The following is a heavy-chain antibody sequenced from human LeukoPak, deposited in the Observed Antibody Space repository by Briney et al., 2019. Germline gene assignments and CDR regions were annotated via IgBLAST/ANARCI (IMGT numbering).Heavy chain of an antibody. CDR2: TSGSGGST. D-gene: IGHD6-19*01. CDR3: AKDNRIAVAGFDY. Sequence: GGSLRLSCAASGFTFSSYAMSWVRQAPGKGLEWVSATSGSGGSTYYADSVKGRFTISRDNSKNTLYLQMNSLRAEDTAVYYCAKDNRIAVAGFDYWGQGTLVTVSS. V-gene: IGHV3-23*01. CDR1: GFTFSSYA. J-gene: IGHJ4*02.